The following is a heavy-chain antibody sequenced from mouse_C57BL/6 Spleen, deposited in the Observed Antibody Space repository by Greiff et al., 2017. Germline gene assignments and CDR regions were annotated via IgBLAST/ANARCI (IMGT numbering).Heavy chain of an antibody. Sequence: VQLVESGAELVKPGASVKMSCKASGYTFTTYPIEWMKQTHGKSLEWIGNFHPYNDDTKYNEKFKGKATLTVEKSSSTVYLELSRLTSDDSAVYYCARSSYYYGSSYWYFDVWGTGTTVTVSS. CDR3: ARSSYYYGSSYWYFDV. CDR2: FHPYNDDT. D-gene: IGHD1-1*01. J-gene: IGHJ1*03. CDR1: GYTFTTYP. V-gene: IGHV1-47*01.